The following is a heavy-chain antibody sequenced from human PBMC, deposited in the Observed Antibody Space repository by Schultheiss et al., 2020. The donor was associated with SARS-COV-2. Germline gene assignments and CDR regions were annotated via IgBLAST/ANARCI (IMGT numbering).Heavy chain of an antibody. CDR2: ISAYNGNT. CDR3: ERVRGYSGYASYWYFDL. V-gene: IGHV1-18*04. D-gene: IGHD5-12*01. Sequence: ASVKVSCKASGYTFTSYGISWVRQAPGQGLEWMGWISAYNGNTNYAQKLQGRVTMTTDTSTSTAYMELRSLRSDDTAVYYCERVRGYSGYASYWYFDLWGRGTLVTVSS. J-gene: IGHJ2*01. CDR1: GYTFTSYG.